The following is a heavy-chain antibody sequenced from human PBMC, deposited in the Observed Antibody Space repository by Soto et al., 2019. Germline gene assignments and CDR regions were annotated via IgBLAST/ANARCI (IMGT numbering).Heavy chain of an antibody. Sequence: PGGSLRLSCAASGFNFSSYAMHWVRQAPGKGLEWVAVISYDGSNKYYADSVKGRFTISRDNSKNTLYLQMNSLRAEDTAVYYCASAGTIFGVVTRYGMDVWGQGTTVTVSS. D-gene: IGHD3-3*01. J-gene: IGHJ6*02. CDR3: ASAGTIFGVVTRYGMDV. CDR2: ISYDGSNK. V-gene: IGHV3-30-3*01. CDR1: GFNFSSYA.